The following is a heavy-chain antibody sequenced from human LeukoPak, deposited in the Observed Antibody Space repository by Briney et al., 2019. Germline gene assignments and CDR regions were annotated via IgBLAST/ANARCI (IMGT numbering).Heavy chain of an antibody. Sequence: GGSLRLSCAASGFTFSGYAMSGVGQAPGKGLEWVSAISGSGGRTYYADSVKGRFTISRDNSKNTLSLQMNSLRAEDTAVYYCAKELTTVTVDYWGQGTLVTVSS. CDR2: ISGSGGRT. D-gene: IGHD4-17*01. J-gene: IGHJ4*02. CDR3: AKELTTVTVDY. CDR1: GFTFSGYA. V-gene: IGHV3-23*01.